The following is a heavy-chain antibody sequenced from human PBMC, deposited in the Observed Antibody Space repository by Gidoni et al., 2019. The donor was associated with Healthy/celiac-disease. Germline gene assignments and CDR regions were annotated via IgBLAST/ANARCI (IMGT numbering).Heavy chain of an antibody. V-gene: IGHV3-9*01. CDR3: AKANLGYCSGGSCYDELGDAFDI. CDR1: GFTFADYA. CDR2: ISWNSGSI. D-gene: IGHD2-15*01. Sequence: EVQLVESGGGLVQPGRSLRLSCAASGFTFADYAMHWVRQAPGKGLEWVSGISWNSGSIGYADSVKGRFTISRDNAKNSLYLQMNSLRAEDTALYYCAKANLGYCSGGSCYDELGDAFDIWGQGTMVTVSS. J-gene: IGHJ3*02.